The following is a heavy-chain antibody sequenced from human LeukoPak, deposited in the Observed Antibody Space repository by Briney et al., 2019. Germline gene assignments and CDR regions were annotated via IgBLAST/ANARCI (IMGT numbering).Heavy chain of an antibody. Sequence: GGSLRLSCAASGFTFSSCEMNWVRQAPGKALEWVSYISSSGSTIYYADSVKGRFTISRDNAKHSLYLQMNSLRPEDTAVYYCAELGITMIGGVWGKGTTVTISS. CDR3: AELGITMIGGV. D-gene: IGHD3-10*02. CDR2: ISSSGSTI. J-gene: IGHJ6*04. CDR1: GFTFSSCE. V-gene: IGHV3-48*03.